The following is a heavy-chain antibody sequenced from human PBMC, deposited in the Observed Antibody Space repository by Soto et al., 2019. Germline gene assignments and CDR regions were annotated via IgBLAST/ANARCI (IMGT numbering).Heavy chain of an antibody. CDR3: TTGRVARSSRKNLLNWFDP. CDR2: IKSKIDGGTT. V-gene: IGHV3-15*01. D-gene: IGHD6-13*01. J-gene: IGHJ5*02. Sequence: GGSLRLSCEASGFSFNNAWMSWIRQAPGKGLEWVGRIKSKIDGGTTDYAAPVKGRSTISRDDSKNTLYLQMNSLKTEDTAVYYCTTGRVARSSRKNLLNWFDPWSQGTLVPVSS. CDR1: GFSFNNAW.